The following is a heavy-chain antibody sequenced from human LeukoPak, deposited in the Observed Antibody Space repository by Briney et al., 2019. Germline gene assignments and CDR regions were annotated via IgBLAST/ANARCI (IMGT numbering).Heavy chain of an antibody. CDR1: GGTFSSYT. D-gene: IGHD3-16*02. Sequence: SVKVSCKASGGTFSSYTISWVRQAPGQGLEWMGRVIPILGIANYAQKFQGRVTITADKSTSTAYMELSSLRSEDTAVYYCARDRSEYAFDIWGQGTMVTVSS. CDR3: ARDRSEYAFDI. CDR2: VIPILGIA. J-gene: IGHJ3*02. V-gene: IGHV1-69*04.